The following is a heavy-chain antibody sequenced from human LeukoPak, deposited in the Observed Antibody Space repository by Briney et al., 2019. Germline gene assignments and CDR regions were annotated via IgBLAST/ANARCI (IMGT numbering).Heavy chain of an antibody. D-gene: IGHD6-13*01. J-gene: IGHJ3*02. CDR2: ISGSGGNT. CDR3: TRAPYSSSGAFDI. Sequence: GGSLRLSCAASGFTFSSYAMSWVRQSPGKGLEWVSAISGSGGNTYSADSVKGRCTISRDNSKKTLFLHMNSLRAEDTAVYYCTRAPYSSSGAFDIWGQGTMVTVSS. V-gene: IGHV3-23*01. CDR1: GFTFSSYA.